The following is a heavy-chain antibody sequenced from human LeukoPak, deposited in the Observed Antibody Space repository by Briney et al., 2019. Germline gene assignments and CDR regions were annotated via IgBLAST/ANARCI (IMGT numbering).Heavy chain of an antibody. Sequence: SQTLSLTCTVSSGSISSGSYYWSWIRQPAGKGLEWIGRIYASGSTNYNPSLESRATISVDTSKNQFSLKLSSVTAADTAVYYCARVSWIAAAGYYYYMDVWGKGTTVTVSS. CDR2: IYASGST. D-gene: IGHD6-25*01. V-gene: IGHV4-61*02. CDR3: ARVSWIAAAGYYYYMDV. CDR1: SGSISSGSYY. J-gene: IGHJ6*03.